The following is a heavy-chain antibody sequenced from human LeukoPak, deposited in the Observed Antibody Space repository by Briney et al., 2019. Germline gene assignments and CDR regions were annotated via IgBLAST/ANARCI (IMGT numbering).Heavy chain of an antibody. Sequence: ASVKVSCKGSGYTFSSYGISWVRQAPGQGLEWMGWISTYNGNTNYAQKLQGRVTMTTDTSTSTAYMELRSLRSDDTAVYCCARGPYSGNYYAYYYYYMDVWGKGTTVTISS. J-gene: IGHJ6*03. CDR2: ISTYNGNT. CDR1: GYTFSSYG. CDR3: ARGPYSGNYYAYYYYYMDV. V-gene: IGHV1-18*01. D-gene: IGHD1-26*01.